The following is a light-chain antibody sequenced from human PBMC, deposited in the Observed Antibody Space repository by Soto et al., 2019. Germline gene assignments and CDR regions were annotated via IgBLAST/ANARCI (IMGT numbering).Light chain of an antibody. CDR3: HQRQSWPRT. Sequence: EIVLTQSPATLSAFPGYRVTLSCSASQALNTRLAWYQHKPGQAPRLLIYLTSNRAAGVPSRFSAWGSETDFTLTISDVQPEDFAVYYCHQRQSWPRTFGQGTKVDIK. CDR2: LTS. CDR1: QALNTR. V-gene: IGKV3-11*01. J-gene: IGKJ1*01.